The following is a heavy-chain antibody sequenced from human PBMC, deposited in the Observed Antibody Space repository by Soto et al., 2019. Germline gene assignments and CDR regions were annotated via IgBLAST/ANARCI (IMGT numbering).Heavy chain of an antibody. D-gene: IGHD6-13*01. J-gene: IGHJ6*02. CDR2: MNPNSGNT. CDR3: ASGIAAAGTIYYYGMDV. Sequence: VKVSCKASGYTFTSYDINWVRQATGQGLEWMGWMNPNSGNTGYAQKFQGRVTMTRYTSISTAYMELSSLRSEDTAVYYCASGIAAAGTIYYYGMDVWGQGTTVTVSS. CDR1: GYTFTSYD. V-gene: IGHV1-8*01.